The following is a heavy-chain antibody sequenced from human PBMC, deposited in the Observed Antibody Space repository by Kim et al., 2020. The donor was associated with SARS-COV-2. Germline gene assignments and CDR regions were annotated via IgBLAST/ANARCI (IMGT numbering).Heavy chain of an antibody. CDR2: DGGSS. CDR3: TSIFEY. Sequence: DGGSSNYAGSVKGRFTTSRDNAKSMVYLQMNSLRVDDTAIYYCTSIFEYWGQGALVTVSS. J-gene: IGHJ4*02. D-gene: IGHD3-3*02. V-gene: IGHV3-74*01.